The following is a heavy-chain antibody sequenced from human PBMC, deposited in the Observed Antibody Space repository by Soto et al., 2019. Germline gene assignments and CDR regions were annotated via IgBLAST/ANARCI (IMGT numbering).Heavy chain of an antibody. V-gene: IGHV3-30*18. Sequence: PGGSLRLSCAASGFTFSSYGMHWVRQAPGKGLEWVAVISYDGSNKYYADSVKGRFTISRDNSKNTLYLQMNSLRAEDTAVYYCAKDQNIVAMVRGVPLYYYYGMDVWGQGTTVTVSS. CDR2: ISYDGSNK. J-gene: IGHJ6*02. CDR3: AKDQNIVAMVRGVPLYYYYGMDV. D-gene: IGHD3-10*01. CDR1: GFTFSSYG.